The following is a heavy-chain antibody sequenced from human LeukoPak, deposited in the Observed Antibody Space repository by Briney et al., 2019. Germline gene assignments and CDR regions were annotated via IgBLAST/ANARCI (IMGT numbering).Heavy chain of an antibody. CDR3: ARVPAMVRGVIMAGLDNNWLDP. D-gene: IGHD3-10*01. Sequence: GGSLRLSCAASGFTFSSYSMNWVRQAPGKGLEWVSSISSSSSYIYYADSVKGRFTISRDNAKNSLYLQMNSLRAEDTAVYYCARVPAMVRGVIMAGLDNNWLDPWGQGTLVTVSS. J-gene: IGHJ5*02. CDR1: GFTFSSYS. CDR2: ISSSSSYI. V-gene: IGHV3-21*01.